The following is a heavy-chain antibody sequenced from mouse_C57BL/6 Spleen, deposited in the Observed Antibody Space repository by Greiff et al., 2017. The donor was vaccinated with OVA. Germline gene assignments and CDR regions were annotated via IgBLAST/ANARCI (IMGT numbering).Heavy chain of an antibody. CDR3: AREGNYGSSMFAY. D-gene: IGHD1-1*01. CDR2: IYPGSGST. Sequence: QVQLQQPGAELVKPGASVKMSCKASGYTFTSYWITWVKQRPGQGLEWIGDIYPGSGSTNYNEKFKSKATLTVDTSSSTAYMQLSSLTSGDFAVYYCAREGNYGSSMFAYWGQGTLVTVSA. CDR1: GYTFTSYW. J-gene: IGHJ3*01. V-gene: IGHV1-55*01.